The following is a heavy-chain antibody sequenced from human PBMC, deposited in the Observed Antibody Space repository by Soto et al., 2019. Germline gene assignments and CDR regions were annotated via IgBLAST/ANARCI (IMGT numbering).Heavy chain of an antibody. J-gene: IGHJ6*03. Sequence: GGSLRLSCAASGFTFSSYAMSWVRQAPGKGLEWVSAISGSGGSTYYADSVKGRFTISRDNSKNTLYLQMNSLRAEDTAVYYCAKDFIKDYGDYEDYYYYYYMDVWGKGTTVTVSS. CDR1: GFTFSSYA. V-gene: IGHV3-23*01. CDR2: ISGSGGST. D-gene: IGHD4-17*01. CDR3: AKDFIKDYGDYEDYYYYYYMDV.